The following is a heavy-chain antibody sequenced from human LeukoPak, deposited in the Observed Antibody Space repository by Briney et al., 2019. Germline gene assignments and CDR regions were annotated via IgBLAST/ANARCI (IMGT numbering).Heavy chain of an antibody. CDR1: GGSISSYY. J-gene: IGHJ6*03. Sequence: PSETLSLTCTVSGGSISSYYWSWIRQPPGKGLEWIGYIYYSGSTNYNPSLKSRVTISVDTSKNQFSLKLSSVTAADTAVYYCARHAQVPSYYYYYYMDVWGKGTTVTVSS. CDR3: ARHAQVPSYYYYYYMDV. V-gene: IGHV4-59*08. D-gene: IGHD4/OR15-4a*01. CDR2: IYYSGST.